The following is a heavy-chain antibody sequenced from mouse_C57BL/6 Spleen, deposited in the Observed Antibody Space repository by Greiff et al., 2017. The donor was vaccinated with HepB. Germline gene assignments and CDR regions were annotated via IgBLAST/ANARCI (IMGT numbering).Heavy chain of an antibody. CDR3: ARTHYGSSPYYFDD. CDR1: GYTFTSYG. CDR2: IYPRSGNT. V-gene: IGHV1-81*01. D-gene: IGHD1-1*01. J-gene: IGHJ2*01. Sequence: QVQLQQSGAELARPGASVKLSCKASGYTFTSYGISWVKQRTGQGLEWIGEIYPRSGNTYYNEKFKGKATLTADKSSSTAYMELRSLTSEDSAVYFCARTHYGSSPYYFDDWGQGTTLTVSS.